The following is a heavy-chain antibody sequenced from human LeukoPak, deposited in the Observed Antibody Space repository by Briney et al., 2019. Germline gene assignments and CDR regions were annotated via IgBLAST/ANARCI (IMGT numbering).Heavy chain of an antibody. D-gene: IGHD3-3*01. CDR2: ISSSYI. J-gene: IGHJ4*02. Sequence: GGSLRLSCAASGFTFSSYSMNWVRQAPGKGLEWVSSISSSYIYYADSVKGRFTISRDNAKNSLYLQMNSLRAEDTAVYYCAGFTIFGVVSPDYWGQGTLVTVSS. V-gene: IGHV3-21*01. CDR1: GFTFSSYS. CDR3: AGFTIFGVVSPDY.